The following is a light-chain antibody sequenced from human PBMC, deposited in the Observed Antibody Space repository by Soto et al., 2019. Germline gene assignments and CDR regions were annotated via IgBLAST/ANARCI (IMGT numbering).Light chain of an antibody. CDR2: DVT. V-gene: IGLV2-11*01. J-gene: IGLJ1*01. Sequence: QSALTQPRSVSGSPGQSVTISCTGTGSDVGGYNYVSWYQQYPDKAPKVMIYDVTKRPAGVPDRFSGSKSGNTASLTISGLQADDEADYYCWSYAGSYTYVFGTGTKLTVL. CDR1: GSDVGGYNY. CDR3: WSYAGSYTYV.